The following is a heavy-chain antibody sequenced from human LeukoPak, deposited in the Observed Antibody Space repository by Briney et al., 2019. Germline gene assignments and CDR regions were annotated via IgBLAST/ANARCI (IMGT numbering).Heavy chain of an antibody. V-gene: IGHV4-61*02. CDR2: IYTSGST. Sequence: SETLSLTCTVSGGSISSGSYYWSWIRQPAGKGLEWIGRIYTSGSTNYNPSLKSRVTISVDTSKNQFSLKLSSVTAADTAVYYCARDLPPPTNWGQGTLVTVSS. D-gene: IGHD5-12*01. CDR3: ARDLPPPTN. J-gene: IGHJ4*02. CDR1: GGSISSGSYY.